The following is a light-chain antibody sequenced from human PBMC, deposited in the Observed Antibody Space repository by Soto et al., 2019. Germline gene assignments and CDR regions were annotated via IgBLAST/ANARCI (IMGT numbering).Light chain of an antibody. J-gene: IGLJ1*01. CDR1: NSDVNY. CDR2: EVI. CDR3: SSSTSSNTFV. Sequence: QSAMTQPAYVSGAPGQSITISCTGTNSDVNYVSWHQQHPGKAPKLMIYEVINRSSGVSTRFSGSKSGNTASLTISGLQAEDEADYYCSSSTSSNTFVFGTGTKLTVL. V-gene: IGLV2-14*01.